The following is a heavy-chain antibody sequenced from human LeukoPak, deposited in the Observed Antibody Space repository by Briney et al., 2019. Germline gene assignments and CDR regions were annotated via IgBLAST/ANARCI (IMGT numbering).Heavy chain of an antibody. CDR3: ATDLHRIVGATLLDY. V-gene: IGHV3-23*01. Sequence: GGSLRLSCAASGFTFSSYGMSWVRQAPGKGLEWVSAISGSGGSTYYADSVKGRFTISRDNSKNTLYLQMNSLRSEDTAVYYCATDLHRIVGATLLDYWGQGTLVTVSS. J-gene: IGHJ4*02. CDR1: GFTFSSYG. CDR2: ISGSGGST. D-gene: IGHD1-26*01.